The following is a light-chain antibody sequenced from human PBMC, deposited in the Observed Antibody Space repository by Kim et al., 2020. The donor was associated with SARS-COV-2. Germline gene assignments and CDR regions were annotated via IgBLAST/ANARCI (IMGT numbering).Light chain of an antibody. CDR2: GKD. CDR1: SLRTYY. Sequence: SSELTQDPAVSVALGQTVRITCQGDSLRTYYASWYQQRSGQAPVLVIYGKDNRPSGIPDRFSGSSSGNTASLTITGAQAEDEADYYCHSRDTSGNHVLFGGGTKLTVL. J-gene: IGLJ2*01. V-gene: IGLV3-19*01. CDR3: HSRDTSGNHVL.